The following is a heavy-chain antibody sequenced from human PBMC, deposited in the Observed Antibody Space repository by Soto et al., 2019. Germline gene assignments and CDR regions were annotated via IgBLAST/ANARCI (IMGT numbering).Heavy chain of an antibody. CDR3: AKDHLSTTVTTPWFDP. V-gene: IGHV3-30*18. CDR1: GFTFSNHG. Sequence: QVQLVGSGGGVVQPGRSLRLSCAASGFTFSNHGMHWVRQAPGKGLEWVAVISYDGSNKYYADSVKGRFTISRDNSENTLYLQMDSLRAEDTAVYYCAKDHLSTTVTTPWFDPWGQGTLVTVSS. J-gene: IGHJ5*02. CDR2: ISYDGSNK. D-gene: IGHD4-17*01.